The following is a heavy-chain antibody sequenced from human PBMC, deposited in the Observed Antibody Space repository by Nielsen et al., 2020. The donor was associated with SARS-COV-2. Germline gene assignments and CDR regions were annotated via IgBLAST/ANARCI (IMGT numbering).Heavy chain of an antibody. CDR1: GFTFSSYA. CDR2: ITSSGYYA. Sequence: GESLKISCAVSGFTFSSYAMNWVRQAPGKGLEWVSSITSSGYYANYADSMNGRFTISRDNAKNSLYLQIYNVRTEDTAVYYCARRLDYWGQGTLVTVSS. J-gene: IGHJ4*02. CDR3: ARRLDY. V-gene: IGHV3-21*01.